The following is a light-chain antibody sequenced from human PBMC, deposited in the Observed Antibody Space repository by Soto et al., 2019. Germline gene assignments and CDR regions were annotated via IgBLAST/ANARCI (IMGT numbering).Light chain of an antibody. Sequence: QSALTQPASVSGSPGQSITISCTGTSSDFGSYNLVSWYQQHPSKAPKLMIYEDNKRPSGVFNRFYGCKSGNTASLTISGLEDEDYADYSCCAYAGSTTNVFGTGTKLTVL. J-gene: IGLJ1*01. CDR2: EDN. V-gene: IGLV2-23*01. CDR1: SSDFGSYNL. CDR3: CAYAGSTTNV.